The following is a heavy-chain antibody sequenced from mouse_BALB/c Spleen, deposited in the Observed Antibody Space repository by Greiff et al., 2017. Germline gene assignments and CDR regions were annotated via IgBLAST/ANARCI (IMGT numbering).Heavy chain of an antibody. CDR2: IYPGNVNT. CDR1: GYTFTSYY. Sequence: VQLQQSGPELVKPGASVRISCKASGYTFTSYYIHWVKQRPGQGLEWIGWIYPGNVNTKYNEKFKGKATLTADKSSSTAYMQLSSLTSEDSAVYFCARAGYYGSRGYFDYWGQGTTLTVSS. CDR3: ARAGYYGSRGYFDY. V-gene: IGHV1S56*01. J-gene: IGHJ2*01. D-gene: IGHD1-1*01.